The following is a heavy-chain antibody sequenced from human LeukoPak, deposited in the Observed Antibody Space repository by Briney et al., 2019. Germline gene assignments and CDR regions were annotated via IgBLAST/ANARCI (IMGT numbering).Heavy chain of an antibody. J-gene: IGHJ4*02. CDR3: AKDFGDCSNGVCYGKPFDY. D-gene: IGHD2-8*01. CDR1: GFTFSSYA. Sequence: PGGSLRLSCAASGFTFSSYAMSWVRQAPGKGLEWVSGIFIHGDETYHAESVKGRFTTSRDNSKSTLYLQMNSLRADDTAVYYCAKDFGDCSNGVCYGKPFDYWGQGTLVTASS. V-gene: IGHV3-23*01. CDR2: IFIHGDET.